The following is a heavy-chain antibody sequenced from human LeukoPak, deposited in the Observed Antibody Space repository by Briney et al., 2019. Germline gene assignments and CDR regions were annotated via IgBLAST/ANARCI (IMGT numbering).Heavy chain of an antibody. V-gene: IGHV4-59*01. Sequence: PSETLSLTCTVSGGSISSYYWSWIRQPPGKGLEWIGYIYYSGSTNYNPSLKSRVTISVDTSKNQFSLKLSSVTAADTAVYYCASDDYGDLAVQWGQGTLVTVSS. CDR2: IYYSGST. D-gene: IGHD4-17*01. CDR3: ASDDYGDLAVQ. J-gene: IGHJ4*02. CDR1: GGSISSYY.